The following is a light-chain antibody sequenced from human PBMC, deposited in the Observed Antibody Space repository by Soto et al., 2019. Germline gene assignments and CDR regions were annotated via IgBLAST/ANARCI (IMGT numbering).Light chain of an antibody. CDR3: QSYDSSLSGSYV. CDR2: GNS. CDR1: SSNIGAGYD. V-gene: IGLV1-40*01. J-gene: IGLJ1*01. Sequence: QSVLTQPPSVSGAPGQRVTISCTESSSNIGAGYDVHWYQQLPGTAPKLLIYGNSNRPSGVPDRFSGSKSGTSASLAITGLQAEDEADYYCQSYDSSLSGSYVFXTGTKVTVL.